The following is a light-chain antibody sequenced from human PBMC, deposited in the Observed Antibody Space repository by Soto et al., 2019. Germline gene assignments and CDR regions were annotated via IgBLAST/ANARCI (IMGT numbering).Light chain of an antibody. Sequence: QSALTQPASVSGSPGQSITISCTGTSSDIRADDFVSWYQHHPDKTPKLIIFEVTYRPTGISHRFSASKSGNTASLTISGLEAEDEAFYYCSSYRKTTFPHVVFGGGTKLTVL. CDR3: SSYRKTTFPHVV. J-gene: IGLJ2*01. CDR1: SSDIRADDF. CDR2: EVT. V-gene: IGLV2-14*01.